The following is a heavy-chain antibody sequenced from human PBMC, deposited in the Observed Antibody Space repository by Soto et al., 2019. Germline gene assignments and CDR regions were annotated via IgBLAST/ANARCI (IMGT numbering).Heavy chain of an antibody. Sequence: EVQLLESGGGLVQPGGSLRLSCAASGFTFSRSAMGWVRQAPGKGLEWVSSISGHGRDTYYPDAVRGRFTVSRDNSKSTLYLQMNSLRAEDTAVYYCAKLTYPSDSTGYYYERVSGWIDSWGQGTLVTVSS. V-gene: IGHV3-23*01. J-gene: IGHJ5*01. CDR1: GFTFSRSA. CDR2: ISGHGRDT. CDR3: AKLTYPSDSTGYYYERVSGWIDS. D-gene: IGHD3-22*01.